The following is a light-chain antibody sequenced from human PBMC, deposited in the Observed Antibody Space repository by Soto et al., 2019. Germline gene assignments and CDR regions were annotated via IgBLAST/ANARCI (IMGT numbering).Light chain of an antibody. CDR3: QQYYRYPPA. J-gene: IGKJ4*01. CDR2: TVS. Sequence: DIQMTQSPSTLSASVGDRVTITCRAIQRIRTALAWWQQKPGKANNLLIYTVSTLESGAPSRFSASGSGAEFTLTVSSLQPNDFATYYCQQYYRYPPAFGGGTKVKIK. V-gene: IGKV1-5*03. CDR1: QRIRTA.